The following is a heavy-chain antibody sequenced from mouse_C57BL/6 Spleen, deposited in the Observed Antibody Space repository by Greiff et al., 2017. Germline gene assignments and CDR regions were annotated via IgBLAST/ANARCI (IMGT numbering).Heavy chain of an antibody. CDR3: AKVGEFITTVEGYFDV. Sequence: VMLVESGPGLVAPSQSLSITCTVSGFSLTSYGVSWVRQPPGKGLEWLGVIWGDGSTNYHSALISRLSISKDNSKSQVFLKLNSLQTDDTATYYCAKVGEFITTVEGYFDVWGTGTTVTVSS. CDR1: GFSLTSYG. D-gene: IGHD1-1*01. J-gene: IGHJ1*03. V-gene: IGHV2-3*01. CDR2: IWGDGST.